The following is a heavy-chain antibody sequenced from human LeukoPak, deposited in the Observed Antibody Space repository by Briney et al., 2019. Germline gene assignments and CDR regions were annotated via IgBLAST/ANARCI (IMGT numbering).Heavy chain of an antibody. Sequence: SETLSLTCTVSGGSISSYYWSWIRQPPGKGLEWIGYIYYSGSTNYNPSLKSRVTISVDTSKNQFSLKLSSVTAADTAVYYCARHPNYEGAYYFDYWGQGTLVTVSS. CDR1: GGSISSYY. D-gene: IGHD3-22*01. CDR3: ARHPNYEGAYYFDY. J-gene: IGHJ4*02. V-gene: IGHV4-59*08. CDR2: IYYSGST.